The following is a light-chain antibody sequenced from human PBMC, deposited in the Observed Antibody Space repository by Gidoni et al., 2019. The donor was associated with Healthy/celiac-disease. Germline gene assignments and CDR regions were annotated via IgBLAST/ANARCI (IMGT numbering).Light chain of an antibody. CDR2: DAS. V-gene: IGKV3-20*01. J-gene: IGKJ2*01. CDR3: QQSGSSPYT. Sequence: EIVLKQSPGTLSLSPVERATLSCRASQSVTNNYLAWYQHKPGQAPRLVIYDASNRDTGIPDRFRGSGSGPDFTLTISRLEPEDFAVYYCQQSGSSPYTFGQGSKLEIK. CDR1: QSVTNNY.